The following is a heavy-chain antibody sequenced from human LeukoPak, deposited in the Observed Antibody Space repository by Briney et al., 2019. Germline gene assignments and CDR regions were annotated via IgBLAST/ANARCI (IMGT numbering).Heavy chain of an antibody. CDR2: IKSDGSTT. CDR1: GFTFSGYW. J-gene: IGHJ4*02. D-gene: IGHD2-21*01. Sequence: GGSLRLPCAASGFTFSGYWMQWVRQAPGKGMMWVSRIKSDGSTTTYADSVEGRCTISRDNAKNTLYLQMNSLRAEDTAVYYSARDRYSAGDYWGQGTLGTVSS. CDR3: ARDRYSAGDY. V-gene: IGHV3-74*01.